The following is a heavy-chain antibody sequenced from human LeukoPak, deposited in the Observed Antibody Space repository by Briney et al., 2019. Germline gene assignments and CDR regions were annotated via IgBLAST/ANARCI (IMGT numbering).Heavy chain of an antibody. Sequence: PSETLSLTCTVSGGSISSYYWSWIRQPAGKGLEWIGRIYTSGSTNYNPSLKSRVTISVDTSKNQFSLKLSSVTAADTAVYYCARGGVRWYSAQARYYFDYWGQGTLVTVSS. V-gene: IGHV4-4*07. CDR3: ARGGVRWYSAQARYYFDY. CDR1: GGSISSYY. CDR2: IYTSGST. J-gene: IGHJ4*02. D-gene: IGHD4-23*01.